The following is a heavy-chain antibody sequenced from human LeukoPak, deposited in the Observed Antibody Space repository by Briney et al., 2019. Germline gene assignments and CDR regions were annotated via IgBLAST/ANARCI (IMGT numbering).Heavy chain of an antibody. D-gene: IGHD3-3*01. J-gene: IGHJ6*03. CDR3: ARAIWSAFGVVTNHYYYYYYMDV. Sequence: PWASVKVSCKASGGTFSSYAISWVRQAPGQGLEWMGGIIPIFGTSNYAQKFQGRVTITADKSTSTAYMELSSLRSEDTAVYYCARAIWSAFGVVTNHYYYYYYMDVWGKGTTVTVSS. CDR2: IIPIFGTS. CDR1: GGTFSSYA. V-gene: IGHV1-69*06.